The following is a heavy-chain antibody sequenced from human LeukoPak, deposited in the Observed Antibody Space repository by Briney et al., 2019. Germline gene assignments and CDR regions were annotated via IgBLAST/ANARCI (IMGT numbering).Heavy chain of an antibody. CDR3: ARDEPYYDILTGYYPNYFDY. CDR2: INHSGST. Sequence: SETLSLTCTVSGGSISSYYWSWIRQPPGKGLEWIGEINHSGSTNYNPSLKSRVTISVDTSKNQFSLKLSSVTAADTAVYYCARDEPYYDILTGYYPNYFDYWGQGTLVTVSS. J-gene: IGHJ4*02. D-gene: IGHD3-9*01. CDR1: GGSISSYY. V-gene: IGHV4-34*01.